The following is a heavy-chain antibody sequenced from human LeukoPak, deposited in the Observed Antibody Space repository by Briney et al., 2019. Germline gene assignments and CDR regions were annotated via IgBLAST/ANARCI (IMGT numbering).Heavy chain of an antibody. V-gene: IGHV4-59*12. D-gene: IGHD3-16*02. J-gene: IGHJ4*02. Sequence: SETLSLTCTVSGGSISSYYWSWIRQPPGKGLEWIGYIYYSGSTNYNPSLKSRVTISVDTSKNQFSLKLSSVTAADTAVYYCARRDYDYVWGSYRYAVYFDYWGQGTLVTVSS. CDR3: ARRDYDYVWGSYRYAVYFDY. CDR1: GGSISSYY. CDR2: IYYSGST.